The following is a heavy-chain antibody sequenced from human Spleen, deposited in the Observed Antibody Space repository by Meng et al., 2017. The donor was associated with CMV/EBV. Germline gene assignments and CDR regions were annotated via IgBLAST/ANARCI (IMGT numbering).Heavy chain of an antibody. CDR1: GGTFSSYA. CDR3: ARGDVVVPAAPTSSYYYGMDV. V-gene: IGHV1-69*05. CDR2: IIPIFGTA. D-gene: IGHD2-2*01. J-gene: IGHJ6*02. Sequence: KVSCKASGGTFSSYAISWVRQAPGQGLEWMGGIIPIFGTANYAQKFQGRVTITTDESTSTAYMELSSLRSEDTAVYYCARGDVVVPAAPTSSYYYGMDVWGQGTTVTVSS.